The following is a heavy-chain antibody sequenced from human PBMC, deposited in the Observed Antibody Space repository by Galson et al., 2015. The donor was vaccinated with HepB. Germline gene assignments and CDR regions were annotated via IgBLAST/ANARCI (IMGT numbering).Heavy chain of an antibody. CDR1: GFSFNNFP. Sequence: SLRLSCAASGFSFNNFPMRWVRQAPGKGLEWVAVISYTGSYIAYADFVRGRFAISRDNSKNALYLQMNSLRVDDTALYYCVRPRGAGAGDYQNWYFDLWGRGTPVTVSS. CDR3: VRPRGAGAGDYQNWYFDL. J-gene: IGHJ2*01. V-gene: IGHV3-30*09. CDR2: ISYTGSYI. D-gene: IGHD4-17*01.